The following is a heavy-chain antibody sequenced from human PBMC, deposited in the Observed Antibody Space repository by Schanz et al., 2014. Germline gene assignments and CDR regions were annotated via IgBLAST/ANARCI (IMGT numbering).Heavy chain of an antibody. D-gene: IGHD2-2*01. J-gene: IGHJ3*02. CDR3: ARGTMPGTFDI. Sequence: QVQLVQSGAEVKKPGSSVKVSCKASRRTFSSYTISWVRQARGQGLEWVRRFIPILDVGNYAQQFQGRVTFTADKSTSTAYMELSSLRYEDTALYCCARGTMPGTFDIWGQGTMVTVSS. V-gene: IGHV1-69*02. CDR1: RRTFSSYT. CDR2: FIPILDVG.